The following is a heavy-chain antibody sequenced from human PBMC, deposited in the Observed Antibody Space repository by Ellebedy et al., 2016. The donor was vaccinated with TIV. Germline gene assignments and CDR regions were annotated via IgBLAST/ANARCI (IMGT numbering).Heavy chain of an antibody. CDR3: VRALKYCGGDCTYKFDF. CDR2: IFSNDEK. Sequence: SGPTLVKPKETLTLTCTVSGFSLTNIIMGVSWIRQPPGKALEWLAHIFSNDEKSYSTSLEARLSLPKETAKSQVVLTVANMDPVDTATYYCVRALKYCGGDCTYKFDFWGQGALVTVSS. J-gene: IGHJ4*02. CDR1: GFSLTNIIMG. D-gene: IGHD2-21*02. V-gene: IGHV2-26*01.